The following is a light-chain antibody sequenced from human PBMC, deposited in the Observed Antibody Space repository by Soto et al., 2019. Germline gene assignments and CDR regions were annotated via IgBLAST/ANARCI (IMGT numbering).Light chain of an antibody. V-gene: IGKV3-20*01. J-gene: IGKJ2*03. CDR1: QSVINY. Sequence: EVVLTQSPGTLSLSPGERATLSCRASQSVINYLGWYQQKPGQAPRLLIYGVSSRATGIPDRFSGSGSGTDFTLTISRLELEDFAVYYCHQYGSSHSFGQGTKLEIK. CDR2: GVS. CDR3: HQYGSSHS.